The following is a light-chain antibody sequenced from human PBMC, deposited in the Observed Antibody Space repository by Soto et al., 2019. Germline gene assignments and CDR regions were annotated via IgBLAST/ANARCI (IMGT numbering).Light chain of an antibody. CDR3: QQYNNWPPWT. J-gene: IGKJ1*01. CDR1: QSVSSS. V-gene: IGKV3-15*01. CDR2: GAS. Sequence: EIVMTQSPATLSVSPGERATLSCRASQSVSSSLAWYQQKPGQAPRLLIYGASTRATGIPARFSGSGSGTEFTLTISSLQSEDFAVYYCQQYNNWPPWTFGQGTKWISN.